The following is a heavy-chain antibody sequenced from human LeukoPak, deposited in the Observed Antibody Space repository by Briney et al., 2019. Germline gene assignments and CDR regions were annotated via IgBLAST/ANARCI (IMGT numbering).Heavy chain of an antibody. J-gene: IGHJ4*02. V-gene: IGHV4-39*01. CDR3: AANSADYNTLGSSYKV. D-gene: IGHD3-10*01. Sequence: SETLSLTCTVSGVSISSSNSYWGWIRQPPGKGLEWIGSIYYSGNTYYNASLKSQVSISIDTSKNQFSLRLTSVTAADTAVYYCAANSADYNTLGSSYKVWGQGTLVTVSS. CDR2: IYYSGNT. CDR1: GVSISSSNSY.